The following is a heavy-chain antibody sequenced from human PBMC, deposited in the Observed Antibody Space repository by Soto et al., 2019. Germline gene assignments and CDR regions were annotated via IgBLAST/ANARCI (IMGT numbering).Heavy chain of an antibody. CDR3: ASKAAAGTYY. CDR1: GGSFSGYY. Sequence: SETLSLTCAVYGGSFSGYYWSWIRQPPGKGLEWIGEINHSGSTNYNPSLKSRVTISVDTSKNQFSLKLSSVTAADTAVYYCASKAAAGTYYWGQGTLVTVSS. V-gene: IGHV4-34*01. CDR2: INHSGST. D-gene: IGHD6-13*01. J-gene: IGHJ4*02.